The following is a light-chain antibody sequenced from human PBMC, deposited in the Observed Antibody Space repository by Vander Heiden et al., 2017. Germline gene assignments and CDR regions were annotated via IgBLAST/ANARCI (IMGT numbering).Light chain of an antibody. Sequence: QSALTQPRSVSGSPGQSVTISGTGSSSDVGGYNSASWYQQPQGKASNLMNDAVSKRPSGVPSRFSGSKSGNTASLTISRLQAEDEADYYCCSYAGSYTFRVFGTGTKVTVL. CDR3: CSYAGSYTFRV. CDR2: AVS. CDR1: SSDVGGYNS. V-gene: IGLV2-11*01. J-gene: IGLJ1*01.